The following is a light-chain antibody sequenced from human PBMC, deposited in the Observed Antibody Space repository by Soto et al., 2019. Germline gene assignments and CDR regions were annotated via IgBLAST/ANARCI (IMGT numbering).Light chain of an antibody. CDR3: QQYNTWPPYT. CDR2: GAS. J-gene: IGKJ2*01. V-gene: IGKV3-15*01. Sequence: EIVMTQSPATLSVSPGERATLSCMASQSVSSNLAWYQQKPGQAPRLLIYGASTRATGIPARFSGSGSGTEFTLTISSLQSEDFAVYYCQQYNTWPPYTFGQGTKLEIK. CDR1: QSVSSN.